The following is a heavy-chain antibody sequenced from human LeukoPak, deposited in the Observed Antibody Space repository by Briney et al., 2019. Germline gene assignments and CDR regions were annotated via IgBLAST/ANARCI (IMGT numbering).Heavy chain of an antibody. J-gene: IGHJ5*02. D-gene: IGHD1-7*01. CDR3: ATGITGTTRWFDP. CDR1: GGSFSGYY. V-gene: IGHV4-34*01. Sequence: KPSETLSLICAVYGGSFSGYYWSWIRQPPGKGLEWIGEINHSGSTNYNPSLKSRVTISVDTSKNQFSLKLSSVTAADTAVYYCATGITGTTRWFDPWGQGTLVTVSS. CDR2: INHSGST.